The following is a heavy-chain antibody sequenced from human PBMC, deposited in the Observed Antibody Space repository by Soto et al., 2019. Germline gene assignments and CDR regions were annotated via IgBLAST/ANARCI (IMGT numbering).Heavy chain of an antibody. D-gene: IGHD3-9*01. CDR3: AKGEGIFTYYYGMDV. CDR2: ISSSSSYI. V-gene: IGHV3-21*01. CDR1: GFTFSSYS. J-gene: IGHJ6*02. Sequence: EVQLVESGGGLVKPGGSLRLSCAASGFTFSSYSMNWVRQAPGKGLEWVSSISSSSSYIYYADSVKGRFTISRDNAKNSLYLQMNSLRAEDTAVYYCAKGEGIFTYYYGMDVWGQGTTVTVSS.